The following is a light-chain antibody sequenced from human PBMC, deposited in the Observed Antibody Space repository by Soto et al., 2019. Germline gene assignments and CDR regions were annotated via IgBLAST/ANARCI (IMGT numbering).Light chain of an antibody. CDR2: KAS. CDR3: QQYNSYSYT. J-gene: IGKJ2*01. V-gene: IGKV1-5*03. CDR1: QSISSW. Sequence: GARVTITCRASQSISSWLAWYQQKPGKAPKLLIYKASTLESGVPSRFSGSGSGTEFTLTISSLQPDDFATYYCQQYNSYSYTFGQGTKLEIK.